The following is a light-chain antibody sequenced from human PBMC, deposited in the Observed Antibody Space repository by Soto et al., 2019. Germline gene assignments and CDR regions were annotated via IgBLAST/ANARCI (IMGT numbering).Light chain of an antibody. CDR3: QQRSNWPPSIT. CDR2: GAS. V-gene: IGKV3D-20*02. J-gene: IGKJ5*01. Sequence: EIVLTQSPDTLSLSPGERATLSCRVSQSVSSSYLAWYQQKPGQAPRLLIYGASSRATGIPARFSGSGSGTDFTLTISSLEPEDFAVYYCQQRSNWPPSITFGQGTRLEIK. CDR1: QSVSSSY.